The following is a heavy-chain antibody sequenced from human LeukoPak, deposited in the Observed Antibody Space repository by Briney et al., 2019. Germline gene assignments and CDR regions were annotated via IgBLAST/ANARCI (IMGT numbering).Heavy chain of an antibody. Sequence: GGSLRLSCAASGFTFSNAWMNWVRQAPGKGLEWVGRIKSKTDGGTTDYAASVKGRFTISRDDSKNTLYLQMNSLKTEDTAVYYCTTSSSGWYHFDYWGQGTLVTVSS. D-gene: IGHD6-19*01. CDR2: IKSKTDGGTT. CDR1: GFTFSNAW. CDR3: TTSSSGWYHFDY. J-gene: IGHJ4*02. V-gene: IGHV3-15*07.